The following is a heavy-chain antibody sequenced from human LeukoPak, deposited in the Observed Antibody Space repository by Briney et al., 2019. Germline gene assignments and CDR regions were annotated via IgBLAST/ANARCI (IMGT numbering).Heavy chain of an antibody. V-gene: IGHV3-30-3*01. J-gene: IGHJ4*02. CDR1: GFTFSNYT. CDR2: ISYHGSNR. Sequence: GGSLGLSCAASGFTFSNYTMHWVRQAPGKGLEWVAVISYHGSNRYYADSVKGRFTIPRDNSKNMLYLPMNSLRVEDTAVYYCARSGYSNSPVPKYDYWGQGTLVTVSS. D-gene: IGHD6-13*01. CDR3: ARSGYSNSPVPKYDY.